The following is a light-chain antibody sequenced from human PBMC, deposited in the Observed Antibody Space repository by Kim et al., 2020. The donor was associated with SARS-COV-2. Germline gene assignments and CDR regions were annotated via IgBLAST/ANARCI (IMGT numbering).Light chain of an antibody. CDR1: SADVGGYKY. V-gene: IGLV2-14*03. CDR3: ASYTTNSGYV. J-gene: IGLJ1*01. CDR2: DVS. Sequence: GQCITISCTGTSADVGGYKYVSWYQQHPGKAPKLIIYDVSNRPSGVSDRFSGSKSGNTASLTISGLQTEDEADYSCASYTTNSGYVFGTGTKVTVL.